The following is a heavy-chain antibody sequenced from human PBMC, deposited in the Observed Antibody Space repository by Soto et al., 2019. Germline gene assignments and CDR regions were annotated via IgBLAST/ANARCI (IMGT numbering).Heavy chain of an antibody. V-gene: IGHV1-18*01. J-gene: IGHJ4*02. CDR2: ISAYNGNT. D-gene: IGHD2-2*01. CDR3: PRRTPPPLPFDS. CDR1: GYTLTSYG. Sequence: QVQLVQSGAEVKKPGASVKVSCKASGYTLTSYGISWVRQAPGQGLEWMGWISAYNGNTNYAQKLQGRVTMTTDTPRSTAYMERRSLSSDDPAVSSWPRRTPPPLPFDSWAQGPPVPVS.